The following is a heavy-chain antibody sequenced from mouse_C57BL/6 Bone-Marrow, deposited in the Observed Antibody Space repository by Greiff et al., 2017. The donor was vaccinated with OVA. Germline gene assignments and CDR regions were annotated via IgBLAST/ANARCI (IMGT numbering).Heavy chain of an antibody. Sequence: QVQLQQPGTDLVKPGASVKLSCKASGYTFTNYWMPWVKQRPGQGLEWIGNINPGNGGTNYIEKFKSKAILTVDKSSSTAYMQLSSLTSEDSAVNYCEWCWGHCGMDYWGQGTSVTVSA. CDR2: INPGNGGT. V-gene: IGHV1-53*01. CDR3: EWCWGHCGMDY. J-gene: IGHJ4*01. D-gene: IGHD1-1*02. CDR1: GYTFTNYW.